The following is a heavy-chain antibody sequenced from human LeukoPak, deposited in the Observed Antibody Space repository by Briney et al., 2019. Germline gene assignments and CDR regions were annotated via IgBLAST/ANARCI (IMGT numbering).Heavy chain of an antibody. D-gene: IGHD3-22*01. V-gene: IGHV4-61*02. CDR3: ARSGIHSSVYYWGLEIEGAYYFDY. CDR1: GGSISSGSYY. J-gene: IGHJ4*02. Sequence: SETPSLTCTVSGGSISSGSYYWSWIRQPPGKGLEWIGRIYSSGSTNYSPSLKSRVTISVDTSKNQFSLKLSSVTAADTAVYYCARSGIHSSVYYWGLEIEGAYYFDYWGQGTLVTVSS. CDR2: IYSSGST.